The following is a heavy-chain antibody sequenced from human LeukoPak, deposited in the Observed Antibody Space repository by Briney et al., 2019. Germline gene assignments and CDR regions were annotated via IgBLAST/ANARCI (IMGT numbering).Heavy chain of an antibody. CDR1: GYSISSGYY. V-gene: IGHV4-38-2*02. J-gene: IGHJ5*01. CDR2: IYHSGVT. D-gene: IGHD3-16*01. Sequence: SETLSLTCTVSGYSISSGYYWGWIRQPPGKGLEWIGSIYHSGVTDYNPSLKSRVTISVDTSKNQFSLKLSSVTAADTAVYNCARVGGSAYPSTGFDFWGQGTLVTVSS. CDR3: ARVGGSAYPSTGFDF.